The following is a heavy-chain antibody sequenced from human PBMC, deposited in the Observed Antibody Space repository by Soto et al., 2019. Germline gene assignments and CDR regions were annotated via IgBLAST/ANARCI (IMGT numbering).Heavy chain of an antibody. CDR1: GFTFDDYT. V-gene: IGHV3-43*01. CDR2: ISWDGGST. CDR3: AKEPGGNSDY. J-gene: IGHJ4*02. D-gene: IGHD2-21*02. Sequence: GGSLRLSCAASGFTFDDYTMHWVRQAPGKGLEWVSLISWDGGSTYYADSVKRRFTISRDNSKNSLYLQMNSLRTEDTALYYCAKEPGGNSDYWGQGTLVTVSS.